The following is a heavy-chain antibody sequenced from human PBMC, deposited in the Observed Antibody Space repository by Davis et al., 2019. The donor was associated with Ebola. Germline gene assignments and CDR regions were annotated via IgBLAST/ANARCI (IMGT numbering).Heavy chain of an antibody. CDR2: ISYDGSVK. J-gene: IGHJ5*01. D-gene: IGHD3-10*01. CDR1: GFTFSNYG. Sequence: PGGSLRLSCAASGFTFSNYGLHWVRQAPGKGLEWVAVISYDGSVKYYADSVKGRLTISRDHSQNTLYLQMNSLRPEDTAVYYCARDGEFYYGSGSSFMYNWFDSWGQGTLVTVSS. V-gene: IGHV3-30*03. CDR3: ARDGEFYYGSGSSFMYNWFDS.